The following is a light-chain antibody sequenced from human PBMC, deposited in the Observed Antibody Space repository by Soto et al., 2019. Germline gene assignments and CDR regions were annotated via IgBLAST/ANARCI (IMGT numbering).Light chain of an antibody. CDR3: QRYGTSPWT. J-gene: IGKJ1*01. CDR1: QTVSSSY. CDR2: SAS. Sequence: EVVLTQSPGTLSLSPGERATLSCRASQTVSSSYLAWYQQKPGQAPRLLIYSASTRATGIPDRFGGTGSGTDFTLTISRLEPEDFAVYYCQRYGTSPWTFGKGTKVEIK. V-gene: IGKV3-20*01.